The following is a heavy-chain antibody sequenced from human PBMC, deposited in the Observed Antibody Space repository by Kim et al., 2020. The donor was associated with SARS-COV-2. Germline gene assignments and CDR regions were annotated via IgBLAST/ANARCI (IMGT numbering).Heavy chain of an antibody. CDR3: ARDQQLGMGYYFDY. D-gene: IGHD7-27*01. CDR1: GFTVSSNY. V-gene: IGHV3-53*01. Sequence: GGSLRLSCAASGFTVSSNYMSWVRQAPGKGLEWVSVIYSGGSTYYADSVKGRFTISRDNSKNTLYLQMNSLRAEDTAVYYCARDQQLGMGYYFDYWGQGTLVTVSS. J-gene: IGHJ4*02. CDR2: IYSGGST.